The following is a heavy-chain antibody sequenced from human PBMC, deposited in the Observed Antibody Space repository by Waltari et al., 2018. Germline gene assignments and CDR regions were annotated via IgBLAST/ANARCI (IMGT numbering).Heavy chain of an antibody. J-gene: IGHJ4*02. CDR2: IYYSGST. CDR1: GCSISSSSYY. D-gene: IGHD6-13*01. CDR3: ARRPSGAAAGLYYFDY. V-gene: IGHV4-39*01. Sequence: QLQLQESGPGLVKPSETLSLTCTVSGCSISSSSYYWGWIRQPPGKGLEWIGSIYYSGSTYYNPSLKSRVTISVDTSKNQFSLKLSSVTAADTAVYYCARRPSGAAAGLYYFDYWGQGTLVTVSS.